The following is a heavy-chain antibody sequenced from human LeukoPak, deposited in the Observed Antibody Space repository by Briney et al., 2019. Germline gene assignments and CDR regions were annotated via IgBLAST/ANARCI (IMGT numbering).Heavy chain of an antibody. J-gene: IGHJ4*02. Sequence: GRSLRLSCAASGFTFDDYAMHWVRQVLGKGLEWVSGITWNSGSRGYADSVKGRFTISRDNAKNSLYLQMNSLSPEDTALYYCAKEAGRDDFWDYFDCWGQGTLVTVSS. CDR2: ITWNSGSR. V-gene: IGHV3-9*01. D-gene: IGHD5-24*01. CDR3: AKEAGRDDFWDYFDC. CDR1: GFTFDDYA.